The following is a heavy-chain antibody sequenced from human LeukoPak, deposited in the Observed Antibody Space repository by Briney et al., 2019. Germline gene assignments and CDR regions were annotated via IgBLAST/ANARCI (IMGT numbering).Heavy chain of an antibody. CDR3: AKDQNYYDSSGYYNY. CDR1: GFTFSSYA. D-gene: IGHD3-22*01. Sequence: GGSLRLSCAASGFTFSSYAMSWVRQAPGKGLEWVSAISGSGGSTYYADSVKGRFTISRDNSKNTLYLQMNSLRAEDTAVCYCAKDQNYYDSSGYYNYWGQGTLVTVSS. J-gene: IGHJ4*02. CDR2: ISGSGGST. V-gene: IGHV3-23*01.